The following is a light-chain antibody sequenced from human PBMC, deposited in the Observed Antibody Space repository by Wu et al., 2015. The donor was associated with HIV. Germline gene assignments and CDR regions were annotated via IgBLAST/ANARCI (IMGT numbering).Light chain of an antibody. CDR1: QGISSW. V-gene: IGKV1D-16*01. J-gene: IGKJ1*01. Sequence: DIQMTQSPSSVSASVGDRVTISCRASQGISSWLARYQQKPGKAPKLLIYAASSLQSGVPSRFSGSGTGTEFTLTISSLQPDDFATYYCQQYHTYWTFGQGTKVEIK. CDR2: AAS. CDR3: QQYHTYWT.